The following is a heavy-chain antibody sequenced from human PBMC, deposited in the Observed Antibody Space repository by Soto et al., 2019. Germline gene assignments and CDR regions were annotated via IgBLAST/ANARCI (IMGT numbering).Heavy chain of an antibody. Sequence: SVKVSCKASVFTFTSSAVQWVRQARGQRLEWIGWIVVGSGNTNYAQKFQERVTITRDMSTSTAYMELSSLRSEDTAVYYCAPDSSYYDSSGSDAFDIWGKETMVTV. CDR3: APDSSYYDSSGSDAFDI. J-gene: IGHJ3*02. CDR2: IVVGSGNT. D-gene: IGHD3-22*01. CDR1: VFTFTSSA. V-gene: IGHV1-58*01.